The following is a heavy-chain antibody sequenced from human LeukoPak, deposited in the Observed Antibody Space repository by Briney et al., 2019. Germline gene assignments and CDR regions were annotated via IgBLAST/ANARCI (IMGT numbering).Heavy chain of an antibody. Sequence: ASETLSLTCAVYGGSFSGYYWSWIRQPPGKGLEWIGEINHSGSTNYNPSLKSRVTISVDTSKNQFSLKLSSVTAADTAVYYCAGRERSWIQLWERYYFDYWGQGTLVTVSS. CDR1: GGSFSGYY. J-gene: IGHJ4*02. V-gene: IGHV4-34*01. CDR3: AGRERSWIQLWERYYFDY. D-gene: IGHD5-18*01. CDR2: INHSGST.